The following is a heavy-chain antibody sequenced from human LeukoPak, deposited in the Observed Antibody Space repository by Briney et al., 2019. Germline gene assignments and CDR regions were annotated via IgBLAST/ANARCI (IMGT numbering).Heavy chain of an antibody. CDR2: INPSSGAT. J-gene: IGHJ4*02. V-gene: IGHV1-2*02. Sequence: ASVKVSCKASGYIFTGYYMHWVRQAPGQGLEWMGWINPSSGATNSPQKFQGRVTLTRDKSITTAYMELSGLRSDDTAVYYCAIERMPYYYDSSGLFDYWGQGTLVTVSS. CDR3: AIERMPYYYDSSGLFDY. D-gene: IGHD3-22*01. CDR1: GYIFTGYY.